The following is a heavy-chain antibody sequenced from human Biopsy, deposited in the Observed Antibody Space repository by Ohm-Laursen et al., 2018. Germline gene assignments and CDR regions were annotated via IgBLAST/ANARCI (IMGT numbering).Heavy chain of an antibody. CDR2: IYPDGNT. Sequence: SLRLSCAASGFTVSTTYVSWVRQAPGKGLEWVSIIYPDGNTYYTDSVKGRFTISRDNSKNALYLQMNSLRPADTAKYYCVRGRAYWGQGTLVTVSS. CDR3: VRGRAY. V-gene: IGHV3-53*01. CDR1: GFTVSTTY. J-gene: IGHJ4*02.